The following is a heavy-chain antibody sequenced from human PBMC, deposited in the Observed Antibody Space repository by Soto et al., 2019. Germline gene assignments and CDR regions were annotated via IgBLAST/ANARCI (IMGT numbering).Heavy chain of an antibody. D-gene: IGHD5-18*01. Sequence: SETLSLTCTVSGGSISSYYWSWMRQPPGKGLEWIGYIYYSGSTNYNPSLKSRVTISVDTSKNQFSLKLSSVTAADTAVYYCASFGYSYGSYYFDYWGQGTLVTVSS. V-gene: IGHV4-59*01. J-gene: IGHJ4*02. CDR1: GGSISSYY. CDR2: IYYSGST. CDR3: ASFGYSYGSYYFDY.